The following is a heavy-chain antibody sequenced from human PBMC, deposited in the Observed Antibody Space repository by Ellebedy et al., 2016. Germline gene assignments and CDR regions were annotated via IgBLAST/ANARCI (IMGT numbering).Heavy chain of an antibody. D-gene: IGHD1-7*01. CDR3: ATDTGNFWSSDY. Sequence: GGSLRLXCTGSGFTFSNYRMAWVRQAPGKGLEWVAHMSQDGSEKIYMDPVKGRFTISRDNAKNSLFLQMNSLRAEDTAVYYCATDTGNFWSSDYWGQGTLVTVSS. J-gene: IGHJ4*02. V-gene: IGHV3-7*04. CDR2: MSQDGSEK. CDR1: GFTFSNYR.